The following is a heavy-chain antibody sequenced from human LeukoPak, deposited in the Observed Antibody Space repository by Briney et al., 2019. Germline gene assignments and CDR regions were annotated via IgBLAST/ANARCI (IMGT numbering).Heavy chain of an antibody. J-gene: IGHJ4*02. CDR1: GYTFTGYY. CDR3: AREGDSSGYYYQAFDY. V-gene: IGHV1-2*02. CDR2: INPNSGGT. Sequence: VASVKVSCKASGYTFTGYYMHWVRQAPGQGLEWMGWINPNSGGTNYAQKFQGRVTMTRDTSISTAYMEPSRLRSDDTAVYYCAREGDSSGYYYQAFDYWGQGTLVTVSS. D-gene: IGHD3-22*01.